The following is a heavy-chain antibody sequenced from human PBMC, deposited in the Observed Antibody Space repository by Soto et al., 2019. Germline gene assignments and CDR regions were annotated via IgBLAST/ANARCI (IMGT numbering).Heavy chain of an antibody. CDR1: GFTVSSNY. CDR2: IYSGGST. CDR3: ARDGAYCSGGSCPPYYAFYI. V-gene: IGHV3-66*01. J-gene: IGHJ3*02. Sequence: EVQLVESGGGLVQPGGSLRLSCAASGFTVSSNYMSWVRQAPGKGLEWVSVIYSGGSTYYADSVKGRFTISRDNSKNTLYLQMNSMRAEDTAVYYCARDGAYCSGGSCPPYYAFYIWGQGTMVTVSS. D-gene: IGHD2-15*01.